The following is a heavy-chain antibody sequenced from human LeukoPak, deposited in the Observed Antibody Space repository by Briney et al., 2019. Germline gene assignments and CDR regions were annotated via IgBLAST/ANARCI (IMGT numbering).Heavy chain of an antibody. CDR2: IHYTGST. CDR3: ARDHIVMVRGAFLNWFDP. V-gene: IGHV4-59*02. Sequence: PSETLSLTCTVSGDSVDGYYWNWIRQPPGKGLEWIGNIHYTGSTNYNPSLKSRVTISMDKSKNHFSLTLRSVTAADTAVYYCARDHIVMVRGAFLNWFDPWGQGTLVTISS. J-gene: IGHJ5*02. D-gene: IGHD3-10*01. CDR1: GDSVDGYY.